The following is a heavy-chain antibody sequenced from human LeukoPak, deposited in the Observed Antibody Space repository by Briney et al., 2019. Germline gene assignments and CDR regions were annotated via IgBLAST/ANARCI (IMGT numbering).Heavy chain of an antibody. Sequence: PSGTLSLTCSVSGASISGGTYYWGWISQPPGKGLEWIGSIYYTGSTYDNPSLKSRVTISVDTSKNQFSLKLSSVTAADTAVYYCARRGGSGRAFDYWGQGTLVTVSS. CDR2: IYYTGST. CDR1: GASISGGTYY. D-gene: IGHD1-26*01. CDR3: ARRGGSGRAFDY. J-gene: IGHJ4*02. V-gene: IGHV4-39*01.